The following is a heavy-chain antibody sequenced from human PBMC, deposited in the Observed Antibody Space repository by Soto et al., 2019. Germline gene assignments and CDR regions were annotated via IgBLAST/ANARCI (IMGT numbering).Heavy chain of an antibody. CDR2: ISAYNGNT. D-gene: IGHD3-22*01. V-gene: IGHV1-18*01. CDR3: ARDIRSYYDYYYYGMDV. J-gene: IGHJ6*02. Sequence: QVQLVQSGAEVKKPGASVKVSCKASGYTFTSYGISWVRQAPGQGLEWMGWISAYNGNTNYAQKLQGRVTMTTDTSTSTAYMELRSLRSDDTAVYYCARDIRSYYDYYYYGMDVWGQGTTVTVSS. CDR1: GYTFTSYG.